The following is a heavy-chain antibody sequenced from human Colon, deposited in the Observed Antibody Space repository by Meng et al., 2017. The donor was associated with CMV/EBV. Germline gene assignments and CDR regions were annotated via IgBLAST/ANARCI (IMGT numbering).Heavy chain of an antibody. CDR3: ARCMAAAGYNWFDP. CDR1: GGSISSSDYF. V-gene: IGHV4-39*07. Sequence: GSLRLSCTVSGGSISSSDYFWGWIRQPPGKGLEWIGSIYYSGTTYYSPSLKSRVTISVDTSKNQFSLNLSSVTAADTAVYYCARCMAAAGYNWFDPWGQGTLVTVSS. J-gene: IGHJ5*02. D-gene: IGHD6-13*01. CDR2: IYYSGTT.